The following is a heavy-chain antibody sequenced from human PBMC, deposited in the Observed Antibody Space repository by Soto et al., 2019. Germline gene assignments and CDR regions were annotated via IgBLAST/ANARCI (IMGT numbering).Heavy chain of an antibody. CDR3: AHSAPRTHPGQRAYVEWSHPEYYYYGMDV. D-gene: IGHD3-3*01. CDR1: GFSLSTSGVV. CDR2: IYWNADK. Sequence: SGPTLVNPTQTLTLTCTFSGFSLSTSGVVVGWIRQPPGKALEWLALIYWNADKRYSPSLKSSLTITKXTSKNQVVLTMTNMDPVDTATYYCAHSAPRTHPGQRAYVEWSHPEYYYYGMDVWGQGTTVTVSS. J-gene: IGHJ6*02. V-gene: IGHV2-5*01.